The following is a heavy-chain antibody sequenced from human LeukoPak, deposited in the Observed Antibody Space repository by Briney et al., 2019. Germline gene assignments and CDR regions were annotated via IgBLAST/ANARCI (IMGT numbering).Heavy chain of an antibody. CDR1: GYTFTSYY. CDR2: ISAYNGNT. CDR3: ARCGLLREIDY. J-gene: IGHJ4*02. Sequence: ASVKVSCKASGYTFTSYYMHWVRQAPGQGLEWMGWISAYNGNTNYEQKLQGRVTMTTDTSTSTAYMELRSLRSDDTAVYYCARCGLLREIDYWGQGTLVTVSS. D-gene: IGHD2-8*02. V-gene: IGHV1-18*04.